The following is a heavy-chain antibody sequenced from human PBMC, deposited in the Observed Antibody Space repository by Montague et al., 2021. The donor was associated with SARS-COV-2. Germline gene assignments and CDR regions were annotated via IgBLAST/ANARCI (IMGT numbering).Heavy chain of an antibody. CDR3: ARDVGDYFDH. D-gene: IGHD4-17*01. J-gene: IGHJ4*02. CDR1: GFTFSSYA. V-gene: IGHV3-30*04. Sequence: SLRLSCAASGFTFSSYAMHWVRQAPGKGLEWVAVISYDGSNKYYADSVKGRFTISIDNSKNTLYLQMNSLRAEDTAVYYCARDVGDYFDHWGQGTLVTVSS. CDR2: ISYDGSNK.